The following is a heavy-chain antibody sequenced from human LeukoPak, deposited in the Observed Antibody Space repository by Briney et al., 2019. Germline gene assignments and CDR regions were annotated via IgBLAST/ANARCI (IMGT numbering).Heavy chain of an antibody. CDR2: ISSSGSGGNT. V-gene: IGHV3-23*01. Sequence: GGSLRLSCAASGVTLGTYAMSWARQAPGKGLEWVSGISSSGSGGNTYYADSVKGRFTISRDNSKNTLYLQMNSLRAEDTAVYYCAKECSGWPIVWFDYWGQGTLVTVSS. D-gene: IGHD6-19*01. CDR1: GVTLGTYA. CDR3: AKECSGWPIVWFDY. J-gene: IGHJ4*02.